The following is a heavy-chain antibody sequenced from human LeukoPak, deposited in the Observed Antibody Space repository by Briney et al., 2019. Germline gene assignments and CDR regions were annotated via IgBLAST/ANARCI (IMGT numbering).Heavy chain of an antibody. CDR3: ARDLRSIYGDYYYYMDV. J-gene: IGHJ6*03. Sequence: GGSLRLSCAASGFTFSSYSMNWVRQAPGKGLEWVSSISSNSGFIYYADSVKGRFAISRDNAKNSLYLQMNNLRAEDTAVYYCARDLRSIYGDYYYYMDVWGKGTTVTVSS. CDR1: GFTFSSYS. V-gene: IGHV3-21*01. D-gene: IGHD4-17*01. CDR2: ISSNSGFI.